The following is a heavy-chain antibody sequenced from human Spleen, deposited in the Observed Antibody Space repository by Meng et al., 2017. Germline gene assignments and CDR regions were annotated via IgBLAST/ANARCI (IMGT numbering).Heavy chain of an antibody. D-gene: IGHD6-19*01. V-gene: IGHV3-73*01. CDR1: GVTFSGSD. Sequence: GESLKISCAVSGVTFSGSDIHWVRQASGKGLEWVGRIETNPNNYATSYAESLRGRFTISRDDSRNTAYLQMNSLKTEDSAVYYCTIYIRGHIWGQGTMVTVSS. CDR3: TIYIRGHI. CDR2: IETNPNNYAT. J-gene: IGHJ3*02.